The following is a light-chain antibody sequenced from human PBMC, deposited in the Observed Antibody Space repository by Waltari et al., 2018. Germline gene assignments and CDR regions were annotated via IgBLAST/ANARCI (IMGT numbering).Light chain of an antibody. Sequence: IVLTQSPGTLSLSPGERATLSCRASQSVNTYLAWYQQKPGQAPRLLIYGAYTRAAGIPDRFSGSGFGTDFSFTISRLEAEDFAVYYCQHHVRLPATFGQGTKVEIK. V-gene: IGKV3-20*01. J-gene: IGKJ1*01. CDR2: GAY. CDR3: QHHVRLPAT. CDR1: QSVNTY.